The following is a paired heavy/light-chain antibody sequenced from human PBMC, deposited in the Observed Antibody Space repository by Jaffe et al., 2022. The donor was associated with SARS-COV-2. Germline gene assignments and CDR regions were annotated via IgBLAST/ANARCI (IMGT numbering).Light chain of an antibody. Sequence: QSALTQPRSVSGSPGQSVTISCTGTSSDVGGYDYVSWYQQHPGKAPKLMIYDVTKRPSGVPDRFSGSKSGNTASLTISGLQAEDEADYYCCSYAGGYSVVFGAGTKLTVL. V-gene: IGLV2-11*01. CDR2: DVT. J-gene: IGLJ2*01. CDR3: CSYAGGYSVV. CDR1: SSDVGGYDY.
Heavy chain of an antibody. CDR3: AQDHANSYVPGY. V-gene: IGHV3-30*18. Sequence: QVQLVESGGGVVQPGRSLRLSCAASGFTFRNYGMHWVRQAPGKGLEWVAVLSYDGSDKYYADSVKGRFTISRDNSKNTLYLQMNSLRTEDTAVYYCAQDHANSYVPGYWGQGTLVTVSS. D-gene: IGHD3-16*01. CDR2: LSYDGSDK. CDR1: GFTFRNYG. J-gene: IGHJ4*02.